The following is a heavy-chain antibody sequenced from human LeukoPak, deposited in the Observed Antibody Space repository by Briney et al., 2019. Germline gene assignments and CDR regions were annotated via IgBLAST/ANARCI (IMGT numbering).Heavy chain of an antibody. CDR2: IRQDGDTK. Sequence: GGSLRLSCAASGFPFNAYWMTWVRQASGKGLEWVANIRQDGDTKYYVDSVKGRFTISRDNAMNSLYLQMNSLRAEDTAIYYCARSLPYGTTWYGRSDFWGQGTLVTVSS. CDR1: GFPFNAYW. J-gene: IGHJ4*02. CDR3: ARSLPYGTTWYGRSDF. D-gene: IGHD6-13*01. V-gene: IGHV3-7*03.